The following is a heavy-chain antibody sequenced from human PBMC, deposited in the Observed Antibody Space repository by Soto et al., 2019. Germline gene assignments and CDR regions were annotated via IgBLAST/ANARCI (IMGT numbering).Heavy chain of an antibody. CDR1: GFTFSSYA. CDR3: AKDKGVGAAQDYFFFYGMDG. CDR2: ISGSGGST. J-gene: IGHJ6*02. Sequence: VQLLESGGGLVQPGGSPRLSCAASGFTFSSYAMSWVRQAPGKGLEWVSAISGSGGSTYYAESVKGRFTNSRDKSKNPRYLQMNRLRAEDTAVYYCAKDKGVGAAQDYFFFYGMDGWGQGSTVTVSS. V-gene: IGHV3-23*01. D-gene: IGHD6-6*01.